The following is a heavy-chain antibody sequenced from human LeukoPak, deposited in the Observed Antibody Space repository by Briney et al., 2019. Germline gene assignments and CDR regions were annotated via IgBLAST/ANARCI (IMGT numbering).Heavy chain of an antibody. CDR2: INHSGST. J-gene: IGHJ4*02. D-gene: IGHD3-9*01. CDR1: GFTFSNYW. Sequence: GSLRLSCVASGFTFSNYWMSWVRQPPGKGLEWIGEINHSGSTNYNPSLKSRVTISVDTSKNQFSLKLSSVTAADTAVYYCARGRRGNYDILTGHRNRPIDYWGQGTLVTVSS. CDR3: ARGRRGNYDILTGHRNRPIDY. V-gene: IGHV4-34*01.